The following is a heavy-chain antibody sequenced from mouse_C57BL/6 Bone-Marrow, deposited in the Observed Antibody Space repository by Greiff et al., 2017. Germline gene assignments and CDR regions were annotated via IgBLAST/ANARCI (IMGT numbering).Heavy chain of an antibody. CDR3: AYYFSYFDY. J-gene: IGHJ2*01. D-gene: IGHD1-1*01. CDR2: IIPGSGST. V-gene: IGHV1-9*01. Sequence: QVQLKQSGAELMKPGASVKLSCKATGYTFTGYWIEWVKQSPGNGLEWIGEIIPGSGSTTYNEKFKGKATFTADTSSNTAYMQLTSLTTEDSAISYCAYYFSYFDYWGQGTTLTVSA. CDR1: GYTFTGYW.